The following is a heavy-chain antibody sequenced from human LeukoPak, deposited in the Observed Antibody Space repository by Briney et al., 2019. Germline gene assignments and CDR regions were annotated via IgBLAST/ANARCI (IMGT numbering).Heavy chain of an antibody. J-gene: IGHJ4*02. CDR2: IIPIFGTA. CDR1: GGTFSSYA. D-gene: IGHD3-10*01. V-gene: IGHV1-69*13. Sequence: SVKVSCKASGGTFSSYAISWVRQAPGQGLEWMGGIIPIFGTANYAQKFQGRVTITADESTSTAYMELSSLRSEDTAVYYCARLRFGELTASFDYWGQGTLVTVSS. CDR3: ARLRFGELTASFDY.